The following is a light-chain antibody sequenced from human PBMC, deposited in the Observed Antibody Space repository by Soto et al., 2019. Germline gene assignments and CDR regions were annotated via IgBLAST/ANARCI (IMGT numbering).Light chain of an antibody. Sequence: QSALTQPASVSGSPGQSITVSCIGTSSDVGGYNYVSWYQQHPGKAPKLMIHDVSNRPSGVSNRFSGSKSGNTASLTISGLQAEDEAYYYCSSYASSNTQVFGGGTKLT. CDR3: SSYASSNTQV. J-gene: IGLJ2*01. CDR1: SSDVGGYNY. V-gene: IGLV2-14*01. CDR2: DVS.